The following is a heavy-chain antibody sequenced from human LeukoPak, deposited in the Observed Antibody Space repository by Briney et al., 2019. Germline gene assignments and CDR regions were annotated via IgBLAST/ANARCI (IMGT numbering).Heavy chain of an antibody. Sequence: ASVKVSCKASGYTFLSYSLHWVRQAPGQRLEWMGWINPGNGKTKYPQTFQGRVTITRVTSASTAYMELRSLRTKDTAVYYCTLFDYDSWSAYLHWGQGALVTVSS. CDR3: TLFDYDSWSAYLH. CDR1: GYTFLSYS. D-gene: IGHD3-3*01. V-gene: IGHV1-3*01. J-gene: IGHJ4*02. CDR2: INPGNGKT.